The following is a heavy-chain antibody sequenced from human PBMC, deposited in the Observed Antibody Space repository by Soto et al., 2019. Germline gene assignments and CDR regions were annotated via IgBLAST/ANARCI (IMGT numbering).Heavy chain of an antibody. CDR1: WYTFTSYG. V-gene: IGHV1-18*04. CDR3: ARDFPLHSNGNWFDP. J-gene: IGHJ5*02. Sequence: GASGKVSCKASWYTFTSYGISWGRQAPGQGFEWMGWISAYNGNTNYAQKLQGRVTMTTDTSTSTAYMELRSLRSDDTAVYYCARDFPLHSNGNWFDPWGQGTLVTVSS. CDR2: ISAYNGNT. D-gene: IGHD3-22*01.